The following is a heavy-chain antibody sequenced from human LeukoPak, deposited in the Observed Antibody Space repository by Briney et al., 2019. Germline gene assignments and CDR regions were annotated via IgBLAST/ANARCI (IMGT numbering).Heavy chain of an antibody. CDR3: ARSELLWFGGVNSGFDY. V-gene: IGHV4-61*01. CDR2: IYYSGST. Sequence: PSETLSLTCTVSGGSISSGSYYWSWLRQPPGTGLEWIGYIYYSGSTNYNPSLKSRVTISLDTSKNQFSLKLSSVTAADTAVYYCARSELLWFGGVNSGFDYWGQGTLVTVSS. D-gene: IGHD3-10*01. J-gene: IGHJ4*02. CDR1: GGSISSGSYY.